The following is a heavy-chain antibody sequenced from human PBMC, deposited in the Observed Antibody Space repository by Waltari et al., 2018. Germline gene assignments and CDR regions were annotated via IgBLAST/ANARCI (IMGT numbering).Heavy chain of an antibody. D-gene: IGHD2-15*01. CDR2: IYYSGST. CDR3: GGYCSGGSCFWFAFDI. Sequence: QLQLQESGPGLVKPSETLSLTCTVSGGSISSSSYYWGWIRQPPGKGLEWIGSIYYSGSTYYNPSLKSRVTISVDTSKNQFSLKLSSVTAADTAVYYCGGYCSGGSCFWFAFDIWGQGTMVTVSS. V-gene: IGHV4-39*07. CDR1: GGSISSSSYY. J-gene: IGHJ3*02.